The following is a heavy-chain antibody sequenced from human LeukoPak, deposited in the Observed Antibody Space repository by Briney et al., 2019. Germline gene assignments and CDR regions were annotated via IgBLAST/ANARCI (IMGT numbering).Heavy chain of an antibody. Sequence: GASVKVSCKASGYTFTSYGISWVRQAPGQGLEWMGWISAYNGNTNYAQKLQGRVTMTTDTSTSTAYMELRSLGSDDTAVYYCARDCSSTSCYGFDPWGQGTLVTVSS. CDR3: ARDCSSTSCYGFDP. CDR2: ISAYNGNT. J-gene: IGHJ5*02. D-gene: IGHD2-2*01. V-gene: IGHV1-18*01. CDR1: GYTFTSYG.